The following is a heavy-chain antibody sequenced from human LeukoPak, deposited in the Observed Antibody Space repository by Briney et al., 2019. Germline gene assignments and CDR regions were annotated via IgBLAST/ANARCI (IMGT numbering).Heavy chain of an antibody. Sequence: SETLSLTCTASGGTFSSYYWSWLRQPPGKGLEWIGYIYYSGSTNYYPSLMSRVTILVDTTNNQFSLKLSSVTAADTAVYYCAGDITSQYFQHWGQGTLVTVSS. V-gene: IGHV4-59*01. CDR2: IYYSGST. J-gene: IGHJ1*01. D-gene: IGHD3-10*01. CDR3: AGDITSQYFQH. CDR1: GGTFSSYY.